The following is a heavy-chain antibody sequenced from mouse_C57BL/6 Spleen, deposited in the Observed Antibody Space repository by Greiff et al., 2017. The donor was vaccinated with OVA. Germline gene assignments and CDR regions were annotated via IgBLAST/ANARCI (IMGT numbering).Heavy chain of an antibody. V-gene: IGHV1-50*01. CDR1: GYTFTSYW. CDR2: IAPSDSYT. Sequence: QVQLQQSGAELVKPGASVKLSCKASGYTFTSYWMQWVKQRPGQGLEWIGEIAPSDSYTNYNQKFKGKATVTVDTSSSTAYMQLSSLTSEDSAVYYCARWVTTVVPFAYWGQGTLVTVSA. J-gene: IGHJ3*01. D-gene: IGHD1-1*01. CDR3: ARWVTTVVPFAY.